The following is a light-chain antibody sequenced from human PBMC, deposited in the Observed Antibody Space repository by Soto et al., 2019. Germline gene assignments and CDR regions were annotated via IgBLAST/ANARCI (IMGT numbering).Light chain of an antibody. CDR3: QQYNSYSST. V-gene: IGKV1-5*01. Sequence: QLPHAPCTQPPSVGDRVTIPCRASQSVSTNLDWYQQKPGKAPKLLIYDASSLESGVPSRFSGSGSGTEFTLTISSLQPDDFATYYCQQYNSYSSTFGQGTRL. CDR2: DAS. CDR1: QSVSTN. J-gene: IGKJ5*01.